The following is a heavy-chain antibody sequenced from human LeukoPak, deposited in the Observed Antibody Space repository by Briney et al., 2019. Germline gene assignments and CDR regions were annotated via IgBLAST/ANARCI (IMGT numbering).Heavy chain of an antibody. CDR3: ARGESEDYDFWSTPRLYYYYYMDV. J-gene: IGHJ6*03. V-gene: IGHV4-59*11. CDR1: GASISSHY. Sequence: SETLSLTCTVSGASISSHYWSWIRQPPGKGLEWIGYIYYSGSTNYDPPLKSRVTISVDTSKNQFSLKLSSVTAADTAVYYCARGESEDYDFWSTPRLYYYYYMDVWGKGTTVTVSS. D-gene: IGHD3-3*01. CDR2: IYYSGST.